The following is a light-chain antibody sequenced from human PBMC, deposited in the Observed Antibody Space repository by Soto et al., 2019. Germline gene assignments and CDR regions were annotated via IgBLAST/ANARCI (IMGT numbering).Light chain of an antibody. J-gene: IGKJ1*01. CDR1: RSVSSSY. CDR2: GAS. Sequence: IVLTHSPGTLSLSALERSTLSFRSSRSVSSSYLAWYQQKPGQAPRLLIYGASSRATGIPDRFSGSGSGTDFTLTISRLEPEDFAVYYCRQYGSSPRTFGQGTKVDIK. CDR3: RQYGSSPRT. V-gene: IGKV3-20*01.